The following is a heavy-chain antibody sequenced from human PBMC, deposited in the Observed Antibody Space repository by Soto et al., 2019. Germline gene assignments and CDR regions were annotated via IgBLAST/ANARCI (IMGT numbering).Heavy chain of an antibody. CDR3: ARGQITMIIVPPYFDY. CDR1: GYTFTDYY. Sequence: QVQLVQSGADVRKPGASVKVSCKTSGYTFTDYYVHWVRQAPGQGLEWMGIVNPGGGSTTYAQKFQGRVTMTRDTSTSTVYMELSSLRSEDTAVYYCARGQITMIIVPPYFDYWGQGILVTVSS. J-gene: IGHJ4*02. D-gene: IGHD3-22*01. CDR2: VNPGGGST. V-gene: IGHV1-46*01.